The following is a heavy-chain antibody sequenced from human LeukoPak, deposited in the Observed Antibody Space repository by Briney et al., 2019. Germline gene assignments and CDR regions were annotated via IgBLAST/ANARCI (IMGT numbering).Heavy chain of an antibody. CDR2: IYTSGST. Sequence: SETLSLTCTVSGGSISSYYWSWIRQPAGKGLEWIGRIYTSGSTNHNPSLKSRVTMSVDTSKNQFSLKLSSVTAADTAVYYCARDRGIAAAHPNYYYYYMDVWGKGTTVTVPS. D-gene: IGHD6-13*01. J-gene: IGHJ6*03. V-gene: IGHV4-4*07. CDR1: GGSISSYY. CDR3: ARDRGIAAAHPNYYYYYMDV.